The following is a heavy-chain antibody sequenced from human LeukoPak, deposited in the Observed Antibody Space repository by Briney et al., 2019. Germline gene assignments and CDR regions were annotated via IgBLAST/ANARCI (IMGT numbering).Heavy chain of an antibody. CDR1: GGSISSYY. V-gene: IGHV4-59*08. J-gene: IGHJ3*02. CDR3: ARQRVVVMPSPDALDI. D-gene: IGHD3-22*01. CDR2: IYYSGST. Sequence: SETLSLTCTVSGGSISSYYWSWIRQPPGKGLEWIGYIYYSGSTNYNPSLKSRVTISVDTSKNQFSLKLSSVTAADTAVYYCARQRVVVMPSPDALDIWGQGTRVTFSS.